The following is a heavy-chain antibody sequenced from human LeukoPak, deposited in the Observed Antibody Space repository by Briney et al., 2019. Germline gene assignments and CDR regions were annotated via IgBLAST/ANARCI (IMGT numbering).Heavy chain of an antibody. CDR3: VRDPSGSWQWFDY. V-gene: IGHV1-46*01. CDR1: GYTFTTYY. D-gene: IGHD1-26*01. Sequence: ASVKVSCKASGYTFTTYYIHCVRQAPGQWLEWLGVINPSGGGTSYAQKFQGRVTMTRDKSTSTVYMDLSSLRSEDKAVYSCVRDPSGSWQWFDYWGQGTLVTVSS. J-gene: IGHJ4*02. CDR2: INPSGGGT.